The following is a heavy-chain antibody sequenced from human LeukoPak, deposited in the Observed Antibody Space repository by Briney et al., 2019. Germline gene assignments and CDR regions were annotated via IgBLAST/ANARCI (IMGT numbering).Heavy chain of an antibody. J-gene: IGHJ6*02. CDR2: IIPIFGTA. D-gene: IGHD4-11*01. CDR3: ARAIPPNTVPSHAYGMDV. V-gene: IGHV1-69*13. Sequence: SVKVSCKASGGTFSSYAISWVRQAPGQGLEWMGGIIPIFGTANYAQKFQGRVTITADESTSTAYMELSSLRSEDTAVYYCARAIPPNTVPSHAYGMDVWGQGTTVTVSS. CDR1: GGTFSSYA.